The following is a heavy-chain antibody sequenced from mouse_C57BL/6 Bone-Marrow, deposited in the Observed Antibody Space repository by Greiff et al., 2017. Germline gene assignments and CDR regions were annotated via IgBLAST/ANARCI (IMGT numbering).Heavy chain of an antibody. Sequence: EVQGVESGGDLVKPGGSLKLSCAASGFTFSSYGMSWVRQTPDKRLEWVATISSGGSYTYYPDSVKGRFTISRDKAKNTLYLQMSSLKSEDTAMYYCARPNYYYGYFDDWGQGTTLTVSS. D-gene: IGHD1-1*01. V-gene: IGHV5-6*01. CDR3: ARPNYYYGYFDD. CDR2: ISSGGSYT. CDR1: GFTFSSYG. J-gene: IGHJ2*01.